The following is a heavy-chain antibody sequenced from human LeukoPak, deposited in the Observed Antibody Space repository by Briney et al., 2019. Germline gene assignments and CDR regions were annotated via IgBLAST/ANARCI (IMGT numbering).Heavy chain of an antibody. CDR1: GGSFSGYY. J-gene: IGHJ4*02. V-gene: IGHV4-34*01. CDR2: ISHSGST. D-gene: IGHD3-22*01. CDR3: ARGLVGSITMIVVADDTYSFDY. Sequence: SETLSLTCAVYGGSFSGYYWSWIRQPPGKGLEWIGEISHSGSTNYNPSLKSRVTISVDTSKNQFSLKLSSVTAADTAVYYCARGLVGSITMIVVADDTYSFDYWAREPWSPSPQ.